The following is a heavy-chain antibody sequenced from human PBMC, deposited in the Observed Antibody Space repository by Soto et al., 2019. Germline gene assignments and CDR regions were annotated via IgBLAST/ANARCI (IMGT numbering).Heavy chain of an antibody. V-gene: IGHV1-8*01. Sequence: QVPLVQSGAEVKKPGASVKVSCKASGYTFTSYDINWVRQATGQGLEWMGWMNPNSGNTGYAQKFQGRVTMTRNTSISTAYMELSSLRSEDPAVYYCARWSVTKGVGHDYWVQGTLVTVSS. J-gene: IGHJ4*02. CDR2: MNPNSGNT. D-gene: IGHD4-17*01. CDR3: ARWSVTKGVGHDY. CDR1: GYTFTSYD.